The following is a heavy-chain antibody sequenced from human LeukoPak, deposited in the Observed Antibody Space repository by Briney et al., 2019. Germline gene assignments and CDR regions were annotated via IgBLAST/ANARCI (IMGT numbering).Heavy chain of an antibody. CDR2: INHSGST. Sequence: SETLSLTCAVYGGSFSGYYWSWIRQPPGKGLEWIWEINHSGSTNYNPSLKSRLTISVDTSKKQVSLKLSSVTAADTAVYYCARKEYDILTGYYKGDHWGQGTLVTVSS. J-gene: IGHJ4*02. D-gene: IGHD3-9*01. V-gene: IGHV4-34*01. CDR1: GGSFSGYY. CDR3: ARKEYDILTGYYKGDH.